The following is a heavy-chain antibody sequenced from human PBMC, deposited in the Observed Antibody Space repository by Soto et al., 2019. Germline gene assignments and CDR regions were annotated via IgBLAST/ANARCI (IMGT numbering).Heavy chain of an antibody. V-gene: IGHV1-18*01. D-gene: IGHD3-22*01. CDR1: GYSFRYYG. CDR2: INTYTGNR. CDR3: ARDRLRGYDNSGLYS. Sequence: QVQLVQSGPELRKPGASVKVSCEASGYSFRYYGINWVRQAPGQGLEWMGWINTYTGNRNFAPKFEDRVTMTTATSTNTVYMELRSLRSDDTATYYCARDRLRGYDNSGLYSWGQGTRVTVSS. J-gene: IGHJ5*02.